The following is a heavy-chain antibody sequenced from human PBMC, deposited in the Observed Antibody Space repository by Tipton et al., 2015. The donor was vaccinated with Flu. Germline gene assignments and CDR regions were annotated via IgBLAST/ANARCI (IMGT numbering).Heavy chain of an antibody. J-gene: IGHJ5*02. CDR3: SISLNS. Sequence: SLRLPCTVSSFTFSDNWMDWVRQAPGKGREWVAKINQGGSQRYYVDSVKGRFTISRDNAKRSLYLQLDSLRAEDTGVYYCSISLNSWGRGTLVTVSS. V-gene: IGHV3-7*01. CDR1: SFTFSDNW. CDR2: INQGGSQR.